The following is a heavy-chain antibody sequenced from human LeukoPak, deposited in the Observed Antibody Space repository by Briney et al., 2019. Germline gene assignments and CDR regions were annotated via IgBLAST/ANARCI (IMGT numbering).Heavy chain of an antibody. Sequence: GGSLTLSCAASGFTFSSYGMQWVRRAPGKGLEWLAFIRYDGSNKYYADSVEGRFTISRDNSKNTLYLQMNSVRAGDTAVYYCPKDIVVVPAAATVPWGQGTLVTVSS. CDR3: PKDIVVVPAAATVP. CDR1: GFTFSSYG. V-gene: IGHV3-30*02. CDR2: IRYDGSNK. J-gene: IGHJ5*02. D-gene: IGHD2-2*01.